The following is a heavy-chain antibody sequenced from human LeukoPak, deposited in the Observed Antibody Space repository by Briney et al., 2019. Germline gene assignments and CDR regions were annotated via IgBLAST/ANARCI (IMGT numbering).Heavy chain of an antibody. V-gene: IGHV1-2*02. Sequence: EASVKVSCTASGYTFTGYYMHWVRQAPGQGLEWMGWINPNSGGTNYAQKFQGRVTMTRDTSISTAYMELSRLRSDDTAVYYCAGGRLLRYLPVGRSPPENTRDFDYWGQGTLVTVSS. CDR2: INPNSGGT. CDR3: AGGRLLRYLPVGRSPPENTRDFDY. J-gene: IGHJ4*02. D-gene: IGHD3-9*01. CDR1: GYTFTGYY.